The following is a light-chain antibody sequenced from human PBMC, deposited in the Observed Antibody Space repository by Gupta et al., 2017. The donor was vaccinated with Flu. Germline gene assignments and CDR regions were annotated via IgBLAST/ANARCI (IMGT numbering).Light chain of an antibody. V-gene: IGKV3-7*01. CDR3: QQYDNLPPYT. CDR1: QSVSSSY. CDR2: GAS. Sequence: PGERVTLSCRASQSVSSSYLTWYQQKPGQAPRLLIYGASTRATSIPARFSGSGSGTDFTLTISSPQPEDFAVYYCQQYDNLPPYTFGQGTKLEIK. J-gene: IGKJ2*01.